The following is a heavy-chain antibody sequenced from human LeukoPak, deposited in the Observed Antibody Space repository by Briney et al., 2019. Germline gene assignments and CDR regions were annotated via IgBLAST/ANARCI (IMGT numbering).Heavy chain of an antibody. J-gene: IGHJ3*02. CDR3: ARARRDAFDI. V-gene: IGHV4-61*02. Sequence: TLSLTCTVSGGSISSGSYYWSWIRQPAGKGLEWIGRIYTSGSTNYNPSLKRRVTISVDTSKNQFSLKLSSVTAADTAVYYCARARRDAFDIWGQGTMVTVSS. CDR2: IYTSGST. CDR1: GGSISSGSYY.